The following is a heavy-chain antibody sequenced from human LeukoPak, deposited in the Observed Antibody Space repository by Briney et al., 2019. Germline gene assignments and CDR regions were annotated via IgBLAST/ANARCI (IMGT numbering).Heavy chain of an antibody. Sequence: QSGGSLRLSGAASGFSFSSYAMSWVRQAPGKGLEWVSAISGSGGSTYYADSVKGRFTISRDNSKNTLYLQMNSLRAEDTAVYYCAKELAVAAACDYWGQGTLVTVSS. CDR1: GFSFSSYA. V-gene: IGHV3-23*01. CDR2: ISGSGGST. J-gene: IGHJ4*02. D-gene: IGHD6-19*01. CDR3: AKELAVAAACDY.